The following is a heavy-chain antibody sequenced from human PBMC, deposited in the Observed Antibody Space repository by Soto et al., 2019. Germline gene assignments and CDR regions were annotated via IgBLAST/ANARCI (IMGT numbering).Heavy chain of an antibody. D-gene: IGHD3-16*01. CDR2: ISPYSGNT. CDR3: SMVDNYVTPTPQDV. Sequence: QVQLVQSGDEVRKPGSSVKVSCKASGYIFVNYGIAWVRQAPGQGLGWMGWISPYSGNTHYASKVQGRMTMTTDTSTSAADMDLGSLTPDDTAVYYWSMVDNYVTPTPQDVWGQGTTVTVSS. J-gene: IGHJ6*02. V-gene: IGHV1-18*01. CDR1: GYIFVNYG.